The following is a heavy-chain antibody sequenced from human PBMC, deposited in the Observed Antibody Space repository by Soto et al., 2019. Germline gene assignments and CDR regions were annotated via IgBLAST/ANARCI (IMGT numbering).Heavy chain of an antibody. CDR2: TYYRSKWYN. CDR3: ARDYIVVVPVDYYYYGMDV. CDR1: GDSVSSNSAA. Sequence: SQTLSLTCAISGDSVSSNSAAWNWIRQSPSRGLEWLGRTYYRSKWYNDYAVSVKSRITINPDTSKNQFSLQLNSVTPEDTAVYYCARDYIVVVPVDYYYYGMDVWGQGTTVTVSS. D-gene: IGHD2-2*01. V-gene: IGHV6-1*01. J-gene: IGHJ6*02.